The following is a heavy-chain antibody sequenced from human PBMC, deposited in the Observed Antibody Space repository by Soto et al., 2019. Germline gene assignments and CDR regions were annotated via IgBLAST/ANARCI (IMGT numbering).Heavy chain of an antibody. CDR1: GFTVSSNY. CDR2: IYSGGST. Sequence: GGSLRLSCAASGFTVSSNYMSWVRQAPGKGLEWVSVIYSGGSTYYADSVKGRFTISRDNSKNTLYLQMNSLRAEDTAVYYCARDTGIAAAGAYYYYGMDVWGQGTTVTVSS. J-gene: IGHJ6*02. CDR3: ARDTGIAAAGAYYYYGMDV. D-gene: IGHD6-13*01. V-gene: IGHV3-53*01.